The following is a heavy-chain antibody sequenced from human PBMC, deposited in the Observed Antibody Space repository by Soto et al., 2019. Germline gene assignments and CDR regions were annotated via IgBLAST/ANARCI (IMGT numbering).Heavy chain of an antibody. Sequence: QVELVQSGAEVKKPGSSVKVSCQASEDTFGNYAISWVRQAPGQGLEGMGGIIPIFGTANYAQKFQGRVTITADTSANTVYLELSSLRSEDTAVYYCASTKYDSSAYYYWYLGLWGRGTLVTVSS. V-gene: IGHV1-69*06. CDR1: EDTFGNYA. CDR2: IIPIFGTA. J-gene: IGHJ2*01. D-gene: IGHD3-22*01. CDR3: ASTKYDSSAYYYWYLGL.